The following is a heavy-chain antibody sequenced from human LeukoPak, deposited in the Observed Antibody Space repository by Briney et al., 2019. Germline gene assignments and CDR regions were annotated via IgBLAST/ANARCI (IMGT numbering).Heavy chain of an antibody. CDR3: ARVRCSSNSCFPDY. Sequence: GGSLRLSCAASGFTFSTYWMSWVRQAPGKGLEWVANIKQDGSEKYYVDSVRGRFTISRDNAKNSLFLQMNSLRAEDTAVYYCARVRCSSNSCFPDYWGQGTLVTVSS. CDR2: IKQDGSEK. V-gene: IGHV3-7*01. J-gene: IGHJ4*02. CDR1: GFTFSTYW. D-gene: IGHD2-2*01.